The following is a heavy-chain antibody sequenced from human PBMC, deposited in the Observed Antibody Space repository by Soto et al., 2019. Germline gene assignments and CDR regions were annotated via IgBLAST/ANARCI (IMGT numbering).Heavy chain of an antibody. V-gene: IGHV3-48*02. CDR1: GFSLSTYS. CDR3: ARRLGWRRGPFDC. CDR2: ISSSTKTI. D-gene: IGHD2-21*01. Sequence: EVKLVESGGGLVQPGGSLRLSCAASGFSLSTYSMNWVRQAPGKGLEWLSYISSSTKTIFYADSVKGRFTISRDSANNSLYLQMNSLRDEDTAVYFCARRLGWRRGPFDCWGQGTLVAVSP. J-gene: IGHJ4*02.